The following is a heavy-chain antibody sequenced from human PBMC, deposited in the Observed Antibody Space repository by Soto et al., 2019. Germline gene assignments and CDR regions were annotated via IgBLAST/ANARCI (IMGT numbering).Heavy chain of an antibody. CDR3: AREGRGYCSSTTCPGI. CDR2: INEDGSDK. J-gene: IGHJ4*02. Sequence: EVQLVESGGGLVQPGGSLRLSCAGSGFTFSTSSMSWVRQAPGKGLEWVANINEDGSDKYNVDSVKGRFTISRDNAKNSLYLQMNSLRDEDTAVYYCAREGRGYCSSTTCPGIWGQGTLVTVSS. D-gene: IGHD2-2*01. V-gene: IGHV3-7*01. CDR1: GFTFSTSS.